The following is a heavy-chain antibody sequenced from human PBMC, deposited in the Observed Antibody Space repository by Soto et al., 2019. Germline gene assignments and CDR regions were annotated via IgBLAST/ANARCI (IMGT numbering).Heavy chain of an antibody. CDR2: LSYSGTT. D-gene: IGHD4-17*01. Sequence: PSETLSLTCTVSGASISSGDYYWSWIRQAPGRGLEWIGSLSYSGTTDYNPSLRSRVTISVDTSKNHLSLKVTSVTDADTAVYYCARDLFHGESIEPPDAFDVWGQGTSVTVSS. J-gene: IGHJ3*01. CDR1: GASISSGDYY. CDR3: ARDLFHGESIEPPDAFDV. V-gene: IGHV4-30-4*01.